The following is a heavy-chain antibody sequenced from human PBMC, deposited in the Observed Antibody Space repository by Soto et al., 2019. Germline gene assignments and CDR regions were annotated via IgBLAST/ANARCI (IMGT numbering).Heavy chain of an antibody. CDR1: GYTFTSYD. Sequence: QVQLVQSGSELKKPGASVKVSCKASGYTFTSYDITWVRQATGQGLEWMGWMNPNSGNTGYAQKYQGRVTLTRNTSISTAYMELRSLRSEDTAVYYCAGDLLMIVYYDYGRDVWGQGTTVTVSS. CDR2: MNPNSGNT. J-gene: IGHJ6*02. CDR3: AGDLLMIVYYDYGRDV. V-gene: IGHV1-8*01. D-gene: IGHD2-21*01.